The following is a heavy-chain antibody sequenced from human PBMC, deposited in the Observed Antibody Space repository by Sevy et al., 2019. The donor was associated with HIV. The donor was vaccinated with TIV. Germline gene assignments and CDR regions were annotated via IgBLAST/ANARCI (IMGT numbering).Heavy chain of an antibody. D-gene: IGHD1-26*01. CDR3: VRHGESYPKPYYFDY. Sequence: SETLSLTCTVSGGSISSSSYYWGWIRQPPGKGLEWIGSIYYSGSTYYNPSLKSRVTISVDTSKNQFSLKLSSVTAADTAVYYCVRHGESYPKPYYFDYWGQGTLVTVSS. V-gene: IGHV4-39*01. J-gene: IGHJ4*02. CDR1: GGSISSSSYY. CDR2: IYYSGST.